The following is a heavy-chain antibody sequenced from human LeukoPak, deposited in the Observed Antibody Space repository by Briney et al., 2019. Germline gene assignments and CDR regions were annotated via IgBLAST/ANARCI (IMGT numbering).Heavy chain of an antibody. CDR3: AKFGGMCDSMVVAATRRFDY. J-gene: IGHJ4*02. D-gene: IGHD2-15*01. V-gene: IGHV4-61*02. Sequence: PSETLSLTCTVSGDSISSGDYYWSWIRQPAGKGLEWIGRISSSGSTNYNPSLKSRVTMSVHTSKNQFSLKLSSVTAADTAVYYCAKFGGMCDSMVVAATRRFDYWGQGTLVTVSS. CDR2: ISSSGST. CDR1: GDSISSGDYY.